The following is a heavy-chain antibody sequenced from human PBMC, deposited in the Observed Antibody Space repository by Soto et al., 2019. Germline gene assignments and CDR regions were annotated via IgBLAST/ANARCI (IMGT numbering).Heavy chain of an antibody. D-gene: IGHD1-26*01. CDR2: IYPGDADT. J-gene: IGHJ6*02. Sequence: GESLKISCKGSGYNFTNYWIGWVRQMPGKGLEWMGIIYPGDADTRYSPSFQGQVTISADKSISAAYRQWSSLKDSDTAMYYCARQEGATVLFYYGMDVWGQGTTVTVSS. CDR1: GYNFTNYW. V-gene: IGHV5-51*01. CDR3: ARQEGATVLFYYGMDV.